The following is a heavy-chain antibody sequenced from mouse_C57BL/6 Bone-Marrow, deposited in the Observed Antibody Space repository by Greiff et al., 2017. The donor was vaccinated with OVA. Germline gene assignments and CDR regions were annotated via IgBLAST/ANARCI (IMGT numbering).Heavy chain of an antibody. CDR1: GFTFSSYG. CDR3: ARHIATVVAVDYFDY. V-gene: IGHV5-6*01. J-gene: IGHJ2*01. CDR2: ISSGGSYT. D-gene: IGHD1-1*01. Sequence: EVQVVESGGDLVKPGGSLKLSCAASGFTFSSYGMSWVRQTPDKRLEWVATISSGGSYTYYPDSVKGRFPISRDNAKNTLYLQMSRLMSEDTAMYYCARHIATVVAVDYFDYWGQGTTLTVSS.